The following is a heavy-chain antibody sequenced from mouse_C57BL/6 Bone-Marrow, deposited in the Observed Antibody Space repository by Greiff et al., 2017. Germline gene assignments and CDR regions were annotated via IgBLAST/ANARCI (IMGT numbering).Heavy chain of an antibody. CDR3: ARGYGSSYLDY. Sequence: QVQLKESGPELVKPGASVKISCKASGYSFTSYYIHWVKQRPGQGLEWIGWIYPGSGNTKYNEKFKGKATLTADTSSSTAYMQLSSLTSEDSAVYYCARGYGSSYLDYWGQGTTLTVSS. J-gene: IGHJ2*01. CDR1: GYSFTSYY. CDR2: IYPGSGNT. V-gene: IGHV1-66*01. D-gene: IGHD1-1*01.